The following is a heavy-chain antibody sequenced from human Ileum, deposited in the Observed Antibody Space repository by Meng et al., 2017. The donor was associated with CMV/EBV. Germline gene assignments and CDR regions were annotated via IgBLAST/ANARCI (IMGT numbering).Heavy chain of an antibody. Sequence: VELVQSGDEVKQPAASVKVSCKASGFTFTGYYMHWLRQAPGQGPEWMGWINPNSGGTNYAQKFEGRVTLTRDTFISPAYLELSRLRSDDTAVYYCATILYSHYGGAFEYWGQGTLVTVSS. CDR3: ATILYSHYGGAFEY. J-gene: IGHJ4*02. CDR1: GFTFTGYY. V-gene: IGHV1-2*02. CDR2: INPNSGGT. D-gene: IGHD4-11*01.